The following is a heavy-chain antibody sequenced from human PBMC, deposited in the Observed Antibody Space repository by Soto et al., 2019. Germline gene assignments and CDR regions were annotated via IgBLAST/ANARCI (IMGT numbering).Heavy chain of an antibody. CDR2: VSSDRRDI. V-gene: IGHV3-30*03. Sequence: PGGSLRLSCAASGFTFSSYDIHWVRQAPGKGLEWVAVVSSDRRDIHYADSVKGRFTVSRDNSKNTVYVQMNSLRPEDTAVYYCALVGYYDSSGYANDYWGPGTLVTVSS. CDR3: ALVGYYDSSGYANDY. CDR1: GFTFSSYD. D-gene: IGHD3-22*01. J-gene: IGHJ4*02.